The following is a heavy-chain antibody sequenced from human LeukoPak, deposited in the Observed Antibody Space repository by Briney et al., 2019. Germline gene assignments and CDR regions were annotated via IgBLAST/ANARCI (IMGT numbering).Heavy chain of an antibody. CDR3: ARAEAAAGNWFDP. D-gene: IGHD6-13*01. CDR1: GYSFTSYW. J-gene: IGHJ5*02. Sequence: GESLKISCKGSGYSFTSYWIGWVRQMPGKGLEWMGIIYPGDSDTRYSPSFQGQVTISADRSITTAYLQWSSLKASDTAMYYCARAEAAAGNWFDPWGQGTLVTVSS. CDR2: IYPGDSDT. V-gene: IGHV5-51*01.